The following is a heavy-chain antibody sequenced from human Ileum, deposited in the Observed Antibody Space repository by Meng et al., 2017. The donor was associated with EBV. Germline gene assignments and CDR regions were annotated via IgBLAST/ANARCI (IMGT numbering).Heavy chain of an antibody. CDR1: GGSSSRSDW. CDR3: ASSDYYRSDY. V-gene: IGHV4-4*02. Sequence: QGQLKEAGPGLVKPSETLSLTCAVSGGSSSRSDWWSWVRQPPGKGLEWIGETSHSGSTNYSPSLKSRVTISLDKSKNQLSLKLNSVTAADTAVYYCASSDYYRSDYWGQGTLVTVSS. CDR2: TSHSGST. J-gene: IGHJ4*02. D-gene: IGHD3-22*01.